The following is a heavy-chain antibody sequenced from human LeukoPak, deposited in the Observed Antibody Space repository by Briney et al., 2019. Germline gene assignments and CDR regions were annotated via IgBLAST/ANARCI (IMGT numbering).Heavy chain of an antibody. D-gene: IGHD6-6*01. Sequence: GGSLRLSCAASGFTFSSYSMNWVRQAPGKGLEWVSYISSSSSTIYYADSVKGRFTISRDNAKNSLYPQMNSLRAEDTAVYYCARGLGVDYWGQGTLVTVSS. J-gene: IGHJ4*02. CDR1: GFTFSSYS. V-gene: IGHV3-48*01. CDR3: ARGLGVDY. CDR2: ISSSSSTI.